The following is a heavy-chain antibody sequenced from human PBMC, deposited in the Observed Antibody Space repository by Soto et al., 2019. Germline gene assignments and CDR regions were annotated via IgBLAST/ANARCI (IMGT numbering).Heavy chain of an antibody. Sequence: QVHLVQSGAEVKKPGASVKVSCKAAGYTFTGYYIHWVRQAPGQGLEWMGWINPNSGGTNYAQKVQGWFTMTRDTSISTAYMELSRLTADDTAVYYCARDGEYCSGASCQLGGTDYWGQGTLVTVSS. V-gene: IGHV1-2*04. D-gene: IGHD2-15*01. CDR2: INPNSGGT. J-gene: IGHJ4*02. CDR3: ARDGEYCSGASCQLGGTDY. CDR1: GYTFTGYY.